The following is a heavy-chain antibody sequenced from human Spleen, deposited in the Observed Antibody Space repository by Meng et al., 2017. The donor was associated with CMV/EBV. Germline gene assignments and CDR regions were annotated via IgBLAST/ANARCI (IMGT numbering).Heavy chain of an antibody. Sequence: GDSVSTNSAAWIWIRQSPSRGLEWLGRTYYRSKWYNDYAISVKGRITINPDTSKNQFSLQMNSVTPEDAAVYYCARGSSSSRAFDIWGQGTMVTVSS. J-gene: IGHJ3*02. D-gene: IGHD6-6*01. CDR3: ARGSSSSRAFDI. CDR2: TYYRSKWYN. V-gene: IGHV6-1*01. CDR1: GDSVSTNSAA.